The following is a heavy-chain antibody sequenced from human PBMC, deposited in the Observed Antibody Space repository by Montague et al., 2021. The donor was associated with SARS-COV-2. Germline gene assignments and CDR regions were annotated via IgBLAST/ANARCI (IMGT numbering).Heavy chain of an antibody. J-gene: IGHJ6*02. CDR1: GYSFTNFW. CDR2: LYPGDSRRL. CDR3: ARHARSGHGEYDSYDMDV. D-gene: IGHD4-17*01. V-gene: IGHV5-51*01. Sequence: QSGAEVKKPGESLKISCKGSGYSFTNFWLAWVRQMPGKGLEWVGVLYPGDSRRLRYSPSFQGQVTISADRSITTAYLQWSSLKASDSGIYFCARHARSGHGEYDSYDMDVWGQGTTVTVSS.